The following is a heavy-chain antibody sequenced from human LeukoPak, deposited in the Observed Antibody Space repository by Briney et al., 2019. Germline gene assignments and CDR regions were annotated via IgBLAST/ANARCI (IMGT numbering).Heavy chain of an antibody. CDR3: AKAIRGYSYGGYDY. CDR2: IRYDGSNT. V-gene: IGHV3-30*02. D-gene: IGHD5-18*01. CDR1: GFTFRSYG. J-gene: IGHJ4*02. Sequence: PGGSLRLSCAASGFTFRSYGMHWVRQAPGKGLEWVAFIRYDGSNTYYADSVKGRFTISRDNSKNTLYLQMNSLRAEDTAVYDCAKAIRGYSYGGYDYWGQETLVTVSS.